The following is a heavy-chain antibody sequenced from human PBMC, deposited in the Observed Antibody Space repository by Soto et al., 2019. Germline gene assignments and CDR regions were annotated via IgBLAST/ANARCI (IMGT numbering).Heavy chain of an antibody. CDR2: INHSGST. D-gene: IGHD6-13*01. CDR1: GGSFSGYY. Sequence: SSETLSLTCAVYGGSFSGYYWSWIRQPPGKGLEWIGEINHSGSTNYNPSLKSRVTISVDTSKNQFSLKLSSVTAADTAVYYCATSVAAAGYYYGMDVWGQGTAVTVSS. CDR3: ATSVAAAGYYYGMDV. V-gene: IGHV4-34*01. J-gene: IGHJ6*02.